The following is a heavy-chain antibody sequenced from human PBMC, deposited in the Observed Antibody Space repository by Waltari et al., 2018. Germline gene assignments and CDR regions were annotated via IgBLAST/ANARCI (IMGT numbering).Heavy chain of an antibody. CDR2: INHSGST. CDR3: ARAPFEDHRGGSLEY. J-gene: IGHJ4*02. D-gene: IGHD3-16*01. CDR1: GGSFSGYY. V-gene: IGHV4-34*01. Sequence: QVQLQQWGAGLLKPSETLSLTCAVYGGSFSGYYWSWIRQPPGKGLEWIGEINHSGSTNYNPSLKSRVTLSVATSKNQFSLKLSSVTTADTAVYYCARAPFEDHRGGSLEYWGQETLVTVSS.